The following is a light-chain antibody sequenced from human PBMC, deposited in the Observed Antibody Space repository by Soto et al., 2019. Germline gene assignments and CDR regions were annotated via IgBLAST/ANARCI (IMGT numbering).Light chain of an antibody. CDR3: LLSYNGAEV. Sequence: QTVVTQEPSLTVSPGGTVTLTCGSSTGSVTSAHYPDWFQQKPGQAPRTLIYDTNNKHSWTPARFSGSLLGGKAALTLSGAQPEDEADYYCLLSYNGAEVFGGGTKLTVL. J-gene: IGLJ3*02. CDR1: TGSVTSAHY. V-gene: IGLV7-46*01. CDR2: DTN.